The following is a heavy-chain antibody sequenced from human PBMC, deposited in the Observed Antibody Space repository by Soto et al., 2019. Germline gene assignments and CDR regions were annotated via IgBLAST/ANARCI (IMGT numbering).Heavy chain of an antibody. Sequence: GSLRLSCTASGFAVRSNYMSWVRQAPGKGLEWVSVIYSGGTTYYADSVQGRFTISRDISKNTLYLQMNSLRAEDTAVYYCATPEYSKHLDYYYGMDVWGQGTTVTVS. D-gene: IGHD4-4*01. CDR3: ATPEYSKHLDYYYGMDV. V-gene: IGHV3-53*01. CDR1: GFAVRSNY. J-gene: IGHJ6*02. CDR2: IYSGGTT.